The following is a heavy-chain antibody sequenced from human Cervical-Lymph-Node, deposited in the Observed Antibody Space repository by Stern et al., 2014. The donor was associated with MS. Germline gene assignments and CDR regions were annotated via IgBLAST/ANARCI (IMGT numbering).Heavy chain of an antibody. D-gene: IGHD2-2*01. CDR1: GFTFSSFY. CDR3: ARGGCSSTSCLED. Sequence: EVQLVESGGGLVQPGGSLRLSCAASGFTFSSFYMHWVRQAPGKGLVWVSRIHSDGRSTNYADSVNGRFTISRDNAKNTLYLQMNSLRAEDTAVYYCARGGCSSTSCLEDWGQGTLVTVSS. CDR2: IHSDGRST. V-gene: IGHV3-74*02. J-gene: IGHJ4*02.